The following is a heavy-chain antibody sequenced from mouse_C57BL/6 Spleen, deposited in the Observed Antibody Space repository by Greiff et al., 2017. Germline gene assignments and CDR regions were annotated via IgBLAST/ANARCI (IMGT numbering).Heavy chain of an antibody. D-gene: IGHD1-1*01. CDR1: GFTFSDFY. Sequence: EVKVVESGGGLVQSGRSLRLSCATSGFTFSDFYMEWVRQAPGKGLEWIAASRNKANDYTTEYSASVKGRFIVSRDTSQSILYLQMNALRAEDTAIYYCARDALHYYGSSYGYFDVWGTGTTVTVSS. CDR3: ARDALHYYGSSYGYFDV. V-gene: IGHV7-1*01. CDR2: SRNKANDYTT. J-gene: IGHJ1*03.